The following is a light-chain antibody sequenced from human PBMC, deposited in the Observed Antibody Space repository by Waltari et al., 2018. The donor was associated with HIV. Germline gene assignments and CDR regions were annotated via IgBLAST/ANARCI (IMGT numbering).Light chain of an antibody. CDR1: PGVRTN. J-gene: IGKJ2*01. V-gene: IGKV3-15*01. CDR3: QQSNNWPPYP. CDR2: GTS. Sequence: EMGMTQSPATRSGSQGERPTRTCRAIPGVRTNFAWYQQKPGQAPTLLIYGTSTRATGIPARFSGRGSGTEFTLTISSLQSEDFAVYYCQQSNNWPPYPFGPGTKLEIK.